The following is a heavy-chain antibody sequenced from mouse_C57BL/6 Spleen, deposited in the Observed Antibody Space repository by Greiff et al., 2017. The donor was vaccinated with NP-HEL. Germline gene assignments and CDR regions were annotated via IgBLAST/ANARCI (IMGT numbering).Heavy chain of an antibody. CDR3: ARSDYYGSSGAWFAY. CDR1: GYTFTSYW. Sequence: QVQLQQPGAELVRPGTSVKLSCKASGYTFTSYWMHWVKQRPGQGLEWIGVIDPSDSYTNYNQKFKGKATLTVDTSSSTAYMQRSSLTSEDSAVYYCARSDYYGSSGAWFAYWGQGTLVTVSA. CDR2: IDPSDSYT. J-gene: IGHJ3*01. V-gene: IGHV1-59*01. D-gene: IGHD1-1*01.